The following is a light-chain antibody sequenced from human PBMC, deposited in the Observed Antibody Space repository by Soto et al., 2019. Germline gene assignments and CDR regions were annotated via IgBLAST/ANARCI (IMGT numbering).Light chain of an antibody. CDR3: QQSFSTPRGFT. CDR2: GAT. Sequence: DIQMTQSPSSLSASVGDRVTITCRASRTVLDYLNWYQQKPGRAPQLLIFGATNLQRGVPSRFRGSGSGTNFTLTITRLQREDCAIYYGQQSFSTPRGFTFGPGTKVNI. CDR1: RTVLDY. V-gene: IGKV1-39*01. J-gene: IGKJ3*01.